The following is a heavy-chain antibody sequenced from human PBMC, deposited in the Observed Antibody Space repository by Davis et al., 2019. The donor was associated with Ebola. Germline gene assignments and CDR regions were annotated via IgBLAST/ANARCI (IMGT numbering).Heavy chain of an antibody. CDR1: GFTFSGSA. Sequence: GVSLKISCAASGFTFSGSAMHWVRQASGKGLEWVGRIRSKANSYATAYAASVKGRFTISRDDSKSTAYLQMNSLKTEDTAVYYCTVTTTHDDYWGQGTLVTVSS. J-gene: IGHJ4*02. CDR2: IRSKANSYAT. D-gene: IGHD4-11*01. CDR3: TVTTTHDDY. V-gene: IGHV3-73*01.